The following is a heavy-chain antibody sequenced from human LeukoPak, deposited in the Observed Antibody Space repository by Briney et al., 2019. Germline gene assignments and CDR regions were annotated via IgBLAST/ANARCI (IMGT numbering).Heavy chain of an antibody. J-gene: IGHJ6*03. CDR1: GFTFDDYA. V-gene: IGHV3-9*03. Sequence: GGSLRLSCAASGFTFDDYAMHWARQAPGKGLEWVSGISWNSGNIGYADSVKGRFTISRDNAKNSLYLQMNSLKPEDMALYYCAKDISGSGIYYMDVWGKGTTVTVSS. CDR2: ISWNSGNI. CDR3: AKDISGSGIYYMDV. D-gene: IGHD3-10*01.